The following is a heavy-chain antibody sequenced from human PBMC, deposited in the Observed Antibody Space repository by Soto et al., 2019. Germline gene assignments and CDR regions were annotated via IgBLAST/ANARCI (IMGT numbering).Heavy chain of an antibody. Sequence: QVQLQESGPRLVKPLQTLSLICTVSGGSISSGDYYWSWIRQPPGKGLEWIGYIDDRGSTFYSPSLKSRQTLSMDASKNQFFLNLNTVTAADTAVYYCARTDVSKIFFDYWGQGALVTVSS. CDR1: GGSISSGDYY. CDR3: ARTDVSKIFFDY. V-gene: IGHV4-30-4*01. J-gene: IGHJ4*02. D-gene: IGHD3-10*02. CDR2: IDDRGST.